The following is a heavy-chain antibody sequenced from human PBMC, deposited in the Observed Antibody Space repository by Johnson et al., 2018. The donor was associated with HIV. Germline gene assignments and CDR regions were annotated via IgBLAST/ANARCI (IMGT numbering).Heavy chain of an antibody. V-gene: IGHV3-23*01. CDR1: GFPFSSYW. Sequence: ASGFPFSSYWMSWVRQAPGKGLEWVSAISGSGGSTYYADSVKGRFTISRDNSKDTLFLHMNSLRAEDTAVYYCARDRPYFYGDYSAFDIWGQGTMVTVSS. CDR3: ARDRPYFYGDYSAFDI. D-gene: IGHD4-17*01. J-gene: IGHJ3*02. CDR2: ISGSGGST.